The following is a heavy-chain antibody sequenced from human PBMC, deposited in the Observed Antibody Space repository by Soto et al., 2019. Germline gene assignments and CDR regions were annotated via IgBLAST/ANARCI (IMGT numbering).Heavy chain of an antibody. J-gene: IGHJ3*02. Sequence: EVQLVESGEGLVQPGESLRLSCVASGFTFSYYWMHWVRQGPGKGLVWVSRIHSDGSSTTYADSVKGRFTISRDNAKNTLYLQMNSLRAEDTAVYYCARGDRGAFDIWGQGTVVTVSS. D-gene: IGHD1-26*01. CDR3: ARGDRGAFDI. V-gene: IGHV3-74*01. CDR1: GFTFSYYW. CDR2: IHSDGSST.